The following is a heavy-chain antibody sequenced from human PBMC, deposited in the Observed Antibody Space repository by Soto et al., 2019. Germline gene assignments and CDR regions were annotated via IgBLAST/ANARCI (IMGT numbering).Heavy chain of an antibody. Sequence: GESLRIGCKGDGDTFSIYWITWVRHMPGKGLEWMGIIYPGDSDARYNPSFQGQITISADKSINTAYLQWSSLKASDTAMYYCARHRSVIPAADHGMDVWAQGTTVTVSS. CDR2: IYPGDSDA. V-gene: IGHV5-51*01. D-gene: IGHD2-2*01. CDR1: GDTFSIYW. CDR3: ARHRSVIPAADHGMDV. J-gene: IGHJ6*02.